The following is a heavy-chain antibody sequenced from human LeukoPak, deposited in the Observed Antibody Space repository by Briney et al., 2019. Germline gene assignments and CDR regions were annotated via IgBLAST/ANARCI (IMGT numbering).Heavy chain of an antibody. CDR1: GYTFTNYG. CDR2: ISTYSGNT. V-gene: IGHV1-18*04. J-gene: IGHJ6*02. CDR3: ARGYCRSTSCHEPPLYGMDV. Sequence: AASRKGSCKASGYTFTNYGFSWVRQAPGQGLEWMGWISTYSGNTKYAQQLQGRVTMTSDTSTSTVYMELRSLRSDDTAVYYCARGYCRSTSCHEPPLYGMDVWGQGTTVTVS. D-gene: IGHD2-2*01.